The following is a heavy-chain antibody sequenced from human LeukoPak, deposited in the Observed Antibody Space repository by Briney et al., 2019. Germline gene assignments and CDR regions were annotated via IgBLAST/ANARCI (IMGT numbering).Heavy chain of an antibody. Sequence: GGSLRLSCAASGFTVSSNYMSWVRQAPGKGLEWVSVIYSGGSTYYADSVKGRFTISRDNSKNTLYLQMNSLRAEDTAVYYCARDLMVRGAVAGTPPLGYYYYGMDVWGQGTTVTVSS. V-gene: IGHV3-66*01. D-gene: IGHD6-19*01. CDR2: IYSGGST. CDR3: ARDLMVRGAVAGTPPLGYYYYGMDV. J-gene: IGHJ6*02. CDR1: GFTVSSNY.